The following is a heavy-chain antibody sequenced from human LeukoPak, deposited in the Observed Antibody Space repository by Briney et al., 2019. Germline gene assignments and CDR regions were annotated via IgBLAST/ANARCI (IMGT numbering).Heavy chain of an antibody. J-gene: IGHJ4*02. CDR3: AKDSRITMVRGSHFDY. Sequence: PGGSLRLSCAASGFTFSNYGMSWVRQAPGKGLEWVSATSDSGGSTYYADSVKGRFTISRDNSKNTLYLQMNSLRAEDTAVYYCAKDSRITMVRGSHFDYWGQGTLVTVSS. V-gene: IGHV3-23*01. CDR1: GFTFSNYG. D-gene: IGHD3-10*01. CDR2: TSDSGGST.